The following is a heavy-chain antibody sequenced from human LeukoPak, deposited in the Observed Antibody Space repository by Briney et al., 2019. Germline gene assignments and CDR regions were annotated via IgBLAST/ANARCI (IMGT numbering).Heavy chain of an antibody. CDR1: GFTFSAYA. D-gene: IGHD2-21*02. J-gene: IGHJ4*02. V-gene: IGHV3-23*01. CDR3: ATDRDNSDWQKRFDS. Sequence: PGGSLRLSCAASGFTFSAYAFSWVRQAPGKGLEWVSAISGSGANTFYADSVKGRFIMSRDNSKNTLYLQMHSLRAEDTAVYYCATDRDNSDWQKRFDSWGQGTLVTVSS. CDR2: ISGSGANT.